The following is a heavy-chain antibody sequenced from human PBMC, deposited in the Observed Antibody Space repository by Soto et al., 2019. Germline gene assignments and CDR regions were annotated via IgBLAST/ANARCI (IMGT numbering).Heavy chain of an antibody. CDR1: GFTFSTHA. V-gene: IGHV3-30-3*01. CDR2: VSFDGSNK. D-gene: IGHD1-20*01. J-gene: IGHJ4*02. CDR3: ARDQTGITTTGGGRIDH. Sequence: QVQLVESGGGVVPPGRSLRLSCAASGFTFSTHAMHWVRQAPGKGLECVGIVSFDGSNKYYADSVKGRFTISRDNSKNTVYLQMSGLTPEDTAVYYCARDQTGITTTGGGRIDHWGQGTLVTVSS.